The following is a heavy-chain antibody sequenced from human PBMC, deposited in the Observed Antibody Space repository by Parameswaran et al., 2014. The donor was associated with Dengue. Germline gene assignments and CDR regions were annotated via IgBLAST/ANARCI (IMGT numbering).Heavy chain of an antibody. CDR3: ARRCSSTSCRVGGYSYGLGSFDY. J-gene: IGHJ4*02. V-gene: IGHV4-39*01. D-gene: IGHD2-2*01. Sequence: ASETLSLTCTVSGGSISSSSYYWGWIRQPPGKGLEWIGSIYYSGSTYYNPSLKSRVTISVDTSKNQFSLKLSSVTAADTAVYYCARRCSSTSCRVGGYSYGLGSFDYWGQGTLVTVSS. CDR2: IYYSGST. CDR1: GGSISSSSYY.